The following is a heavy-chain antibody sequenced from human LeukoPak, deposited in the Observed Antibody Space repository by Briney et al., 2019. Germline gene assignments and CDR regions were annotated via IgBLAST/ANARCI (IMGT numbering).Heavy chain of an antibody. Sequence: ASVKVSCKASGYTFTGYYMHWVRQAPGQGLEWMGWMNPNSGNTGYAQNFQGRITMTRNTSIGTAYMELSNLRSEDAALYYCARGLYSGHYLDHWSQGTLVIVSS. CDR2: MNPNSGNT. CDR1: GYTFTGYY. CDR3: ARGLYSGHYLDH. J-gene: IGHJ4*02. D-gene: IGHD1-26*01. V-gene: IGHV1-8*02.